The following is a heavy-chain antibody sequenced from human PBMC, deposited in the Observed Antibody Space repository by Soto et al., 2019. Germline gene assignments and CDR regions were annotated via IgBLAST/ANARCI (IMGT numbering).Heavy chain of an antibody. J-gene: IGHJ6*03. V-gene: IGHV3-30*18. CDR1: GFTFSSYG. Sequence: GGSLRLSCAASGFTFSSYGMHWVRQAPGKGLEWVAVISYDGSNKYYADSVKGRFTISRDNSKNTLYLQMNSLRAEDTAVYYCAKDSASWKIAAAGTPTDYYYYYMDVWGKGTTVTVSS. CDR3: AKDSASWKIAAAGTPTDYYYYYMDV. CDR2: ISYDGSNK. D-gene: IGHD6-13*01.